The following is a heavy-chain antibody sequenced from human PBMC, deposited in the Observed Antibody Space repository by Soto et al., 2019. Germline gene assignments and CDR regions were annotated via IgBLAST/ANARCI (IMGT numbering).Heavy chain of an antibody. V-gene: IGHV3-48*01. D-gene: IGHD3-3*02. CDR1: GFTFNTYN. CDR2: ISSSGSAI. Sequence: EVQLVESGGGLVQPGGSLRLSCAASGFTFNTYNMNWVRQAPGKGLEWASYISSSGSAISYADSVKGRFTISRDNAKNSLYLQINGLRAEDTAVYYCARHVWSGSYKAHYYMDVWGKGTTVTVSS. CDR3: ARHVWSGSYKAHYYMDV. J-gene: IGHJ6*03.